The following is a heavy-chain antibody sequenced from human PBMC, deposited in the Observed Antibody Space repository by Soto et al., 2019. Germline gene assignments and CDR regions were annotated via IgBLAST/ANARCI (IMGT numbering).Heavy chain of an antibody. Sequence: SETLSLTCTVSGGSISSSSYYWGWIRQPPGKGLEWIGSIYYSGSTYYNPSLKSRVTISVDTSKNQFSLKLSSVTAADTAVYYCASQGSVYYYYGMDVWGQGTTVTVAS. CDR2: IYYSGST. CDR3: ASQGSVYYYYGMDV. V-gene: IGHV4-39*01. J-gene: IGHJ6*02. D-gene: IGHD6-25*01. CDR1: GGSISSSSYY.